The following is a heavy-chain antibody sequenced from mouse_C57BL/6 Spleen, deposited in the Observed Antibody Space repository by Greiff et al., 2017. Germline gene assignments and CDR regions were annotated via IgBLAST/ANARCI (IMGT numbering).Heavy chain of an antibody. CDR1: GYTFTDYY. J-gene: IGHJ2*01. CDR2: INPYNGGT. Sequence: EVQLQQSGPVLVKPGASVKMSCKASGYTFTDYYMNWVKQSHGKSLEWIGVINPYNGGTSYNQKFKGKATLTVDKSSSTAYMELNSLTSEDSAVYYCARSDDYFDYWGQGTTLTGSS. V-gene: IGHV1-19*01. CDR3: ARSDDYFDY.